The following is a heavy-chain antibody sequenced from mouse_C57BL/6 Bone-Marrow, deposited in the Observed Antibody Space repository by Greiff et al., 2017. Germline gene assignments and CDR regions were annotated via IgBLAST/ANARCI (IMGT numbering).Heavy chain of an antibody. CDR3: ARSMVVTTTNWVNFDY. V-gene: IGHV1-42*01. D-gene: IGHD2-3*01. J-gene: IGHJ2*01. Sequence: VQLQQSGPELVKPGASVKISCKASGYSFTGYYMNWVKQSPEKSLEWIGEINPSTGGTTYNQKFKAKATLTVDKSSSTAYMQLKSLTSEDSAVYSGARSMVVTTTNWVNFDYWGQGTTLTVSS. CDR1: GYSFTGYY. CDR2: INPSTGGT.